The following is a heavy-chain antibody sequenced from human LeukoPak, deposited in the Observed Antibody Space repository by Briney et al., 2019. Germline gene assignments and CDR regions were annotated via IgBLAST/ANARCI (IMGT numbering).Heavy chain of an antibody. CDR2: IRYDGSSK. D-gene: IGHD6-19*01. V-gene: IGHV3-30*02. Sequence: GGALRLSCAASGFSFSIYGMHWVRQAPGRGLEGVAFIRYDGSSKYYADSVRGRFTISRDNAKNSLYLQMNSLRAEDTAVYYCARRSGWSGYGMDVWGQGTTVTVSS. J-gene: IGHJ6*02. CDR1: GFSFSIYG. CDR3: ARRSGWSGYGMDV.